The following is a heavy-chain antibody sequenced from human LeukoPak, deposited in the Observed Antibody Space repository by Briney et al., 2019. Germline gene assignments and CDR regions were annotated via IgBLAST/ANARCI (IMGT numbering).Heavy chain of an antibody. CDR3: VRDTENIGYDAFEF. Sequence: GGSLRLSCVASGFTFSTYWMHWVRQAPGKGLEWVSRLDRDVTTTSYADSVYGRFTISRDNAKSTLYLQMRSLRAEDTAVYYCVRDTENIGYDAFEFWGHGTLVTVSS. D-gene: IGHD2/OR15-2a*01. J-gene: IGHJ5*01. CDR1: GFTFSTYW. CDR2: LDRDVTTT. V-gene: IGHV3-74*01.